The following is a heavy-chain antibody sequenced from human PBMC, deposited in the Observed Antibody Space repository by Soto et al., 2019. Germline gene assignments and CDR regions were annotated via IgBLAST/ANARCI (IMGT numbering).Heavy chain of an antibody. CDR2: INAGNGNT. Sequence: ASVKVSCKASGYTFTSYGISWVRQAPGQRLEWMGWINAGNGNTKYSQKFQGRVTITRDTSASTAYMDLSSLRTEDTAVYYCARAVAVPADFDYWGQGTLVTVSS. V-gene: IGHV1-3*01. J-gene: IGHJ4*02. CDR3: ARAVAVPADFDY. CDR1: GYTFTSYG. D-gene: IGHD6-19*01.